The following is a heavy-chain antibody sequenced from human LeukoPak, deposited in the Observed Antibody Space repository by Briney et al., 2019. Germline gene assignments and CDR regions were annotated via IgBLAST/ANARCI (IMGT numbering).Heavy chain of an antibody. J-gene: IGHJ6*02. CDR2: ISSSSSYI. Sequence: GGSLRLSCTASGFTFSNYWMNWVRQAPGKGLEWVSSISSSSSYIYYADSVKGRFTISRDNAKNSLYLQMNSLRAEDTAVYYCARGTFDYYGMDVWGQGTTVTVSS. CDR3: ARGTFDYYGMDV. V-gene: IGHV3-21*01. D-gene: IGHD3-16*01. CDR1: GFTFSNYW.